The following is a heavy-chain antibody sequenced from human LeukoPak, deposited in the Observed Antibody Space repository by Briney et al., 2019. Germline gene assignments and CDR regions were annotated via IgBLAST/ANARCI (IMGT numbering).Heavy chain of an antibody. CDR3: ARGGSTSRELDY. CDR2: IHYSGST. Sequence: SETLSLTCTVSGYSISSGFYWGRIRQPPGKGLEWIGSIHYSGSTYYNPSLKSRVTISVDTSKNQFSLKLSSVTAADTAVYYCARGGSTSRELDYWGQGTLVTVSS. V-gene: IGHV4-38-2*02. CDR1: GYSISSGFY. J-gene: IGHJ4*02. D-gene: IGHD2-2*01.